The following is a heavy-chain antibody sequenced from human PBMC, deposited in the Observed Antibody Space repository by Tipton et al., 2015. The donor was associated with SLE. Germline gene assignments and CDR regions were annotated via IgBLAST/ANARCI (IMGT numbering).Heavy chain of an antibody. CDR3: ARGERSSMPDY. CDR2: IYSSGTT. CDR1: GFSFSSYY. J-gene: IGHJ4*02. Sequence: TLSLTCTVSGFSFSSYYWSWIRQSAGKGLEWIGRIYSSGTTNYNPSLKSRLTISLDTSKNQFSLNLNSVTAADTAVYYCARGERSSMPDYWGQGSLVTVSS. V-gene: IGHV4-4*07. D-gene: IGHD6-13*01.